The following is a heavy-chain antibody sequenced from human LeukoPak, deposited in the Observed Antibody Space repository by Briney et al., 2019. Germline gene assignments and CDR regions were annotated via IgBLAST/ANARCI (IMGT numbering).Heavy chain of an antibody. V-gene: IGHV4-34*01. CDR1: GGSFSGYY. Sequence: SETLSLTCAVYGGSFSGYYWSWIRQPPGKGLEWIGEINHSGSTNYNPSLKSRVTMSVDTSKNQFSLKLSSVTAADTAVYYCARGSKNDYVWGSYRSDAFDIWGQGTVVTVSS. CDR2: INHSGST. J-gene: IGHJ3*02. D-gene: IGHD3-16*02. CDR3: ARGSKNDYVWGSYRSDAFDI.